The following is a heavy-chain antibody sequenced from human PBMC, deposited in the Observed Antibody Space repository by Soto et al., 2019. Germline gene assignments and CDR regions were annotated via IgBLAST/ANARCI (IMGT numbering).Heavy chain of an antibody. J-gene: IGHJ4*02. D-gene: IGHD6-13*01. V-gene: IGHV3-74*01. Sequence: PWWSLKLSCAASGFTFSSYWMHWFRQAPGKGLVWVSWITSDGSSTSYADSVKGRFTISRDNAKNTLFLQMNSLRAEDTAVYFCASGGSSLNFDSWGQGPLVTVSS. CDR1: GFTFSSYW. CDR2: ITSDGSST. CDR3: ASGGSSLNFDS.